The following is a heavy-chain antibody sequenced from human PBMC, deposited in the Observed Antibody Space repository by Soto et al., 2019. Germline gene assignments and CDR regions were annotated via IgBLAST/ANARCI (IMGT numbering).Heavy chain of an antibody. J-gene: IGHJ4*02. CDR3: ARDRHNSGY. Sequence: SETLSLTCSVSGVSIVNGNWWGWVRQPPGKGLEWIGYIYYSGSTNYSPSLRTRVTISLDTSKSQFSLKLNSVTAADTAVYYCARDRHNSGYWGQGTLVTVSS. D-gene: IGHD6-19*01. CDR1: GVSIVNGNW. CDR2: IYYSGST. V-gene: IGHV4-61*01.